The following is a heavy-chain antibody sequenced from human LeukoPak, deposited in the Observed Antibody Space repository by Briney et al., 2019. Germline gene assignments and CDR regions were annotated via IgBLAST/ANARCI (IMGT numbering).Heavy chain of an antibody. J-gene: IGHJ4*02. Sequence: GGSLRLSCSASGFTLCSYALRWVRHAPGEGLGWVSAISGSGGSTYYADSVKGRFTISRDNSKNTLYLQMNSLRAEDTAVYYCAKGGPFEPWGYWGQGTLVTVSS. D-gene: IGHD7-27*01. CDR3: AKGGPFEPWGY. CDR2: ISGSGGST. CDR1: GFTLCSYA. V-gene: IGHV3-23*01.